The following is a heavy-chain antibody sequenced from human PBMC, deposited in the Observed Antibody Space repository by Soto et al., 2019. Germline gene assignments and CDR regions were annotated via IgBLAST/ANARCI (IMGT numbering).Heavy chain of an antibody. D-gene: IGHD4-17*01. Sequence: GGSLRLSCAASGFTFSSYAMHWVRQAPGKGLEWVAVISYDGSNKYYADSVKGRFTISRDNSKNTLYLQMNSLRAEDTAVYYCARDMGDYERAFDYWGQGTLVTVSS. CDR3: ARDMGDYERAFDY. J-gene: IGHJ4*02. CDR1: GFTFSSYA. V-gene: IGHV3-30-3*01. CDR2: ISYDGSNK.